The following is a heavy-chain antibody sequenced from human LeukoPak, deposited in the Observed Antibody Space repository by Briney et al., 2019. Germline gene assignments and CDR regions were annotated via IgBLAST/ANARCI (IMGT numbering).Heavy chain of an antibody. V-gene: IGHV4-39*07. CDR3: ARDGLWIQNSFGI. CDR1: GGSISSFY. Sequence: SETLSLTCTVSGGSISSFYWGWIRQPPGKGLEWIGSIHYSGSTYYNLSLKSRVTISVDTSKNQFSLKLSSVTAAGTAVYYCARDGLWIQNSFGIWGQGTVVTVSS. D-gene: IGHD5-18*01. CDR2: IHYSGST. J-gene: IGHJ3*02.